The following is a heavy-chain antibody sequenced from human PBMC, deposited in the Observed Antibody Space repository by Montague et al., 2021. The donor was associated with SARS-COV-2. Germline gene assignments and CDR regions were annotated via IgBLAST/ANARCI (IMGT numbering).Heavy chain of an antibody. CDR3: ARIPVGSKYYFDF. V-gene: IGHV6-1*01. Sequence: CAISGDSVSSNLATWNSIKQSPSLRFEWLGGTYYRPKWYNDYAESVKSRITIDPDTSMHQFSLHLNSVTPEDTAVYYCARIPVGSKYYFDFWGQGTLVTVSS. CDR2: TYYRPKWYN. CDR1: GDSVSSNLAT. D-gene: IGHD2-2*01. J-gene: IGHJ4*02.